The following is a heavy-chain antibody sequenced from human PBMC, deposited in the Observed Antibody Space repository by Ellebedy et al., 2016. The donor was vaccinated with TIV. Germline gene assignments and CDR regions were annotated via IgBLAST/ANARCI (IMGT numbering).Heavy chain of an antibody. V-gene: IGHV3-48*02. Sequence: GESLKISCAASGFTFTSYSMNWVRQAPGKGLEWVAYISHSSLTIYYADSVKGRFTVSRENAKNSLYLQMSSLRDDDTAIYFCARDMAWGNERVNDALDIWGQGTMVTVSP. CDR1: GFTFTSYS. D-gene: IGHD7-27*01. CDR3: ARDMAWGNERVNDALDI. CDR2: ISHSSLTI. J-gene: IGHJ3*02.